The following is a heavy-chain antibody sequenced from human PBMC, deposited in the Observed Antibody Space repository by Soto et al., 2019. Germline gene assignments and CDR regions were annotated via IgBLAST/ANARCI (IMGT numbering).Heavy chain of an antibody. D-gene: IGHD3-10*01. J-gene: IGHJ5*02. CDR3: AKDAISMVRGVNNWFDP. Sequence: GGSLRLSCAASGFTFSSYAMTWVRQAPGKGLEWVSGISGGGGVSTYYADSVKGRFTISRDNSMNTLYLQMNRLRAEDTAVYYCAKDAISMVRGVNNWFDPWGQGALVTVSS. CDR1: GFTFSSYA. V-gene: IGHV3-23*01. CDR2: ISGGGGVST.